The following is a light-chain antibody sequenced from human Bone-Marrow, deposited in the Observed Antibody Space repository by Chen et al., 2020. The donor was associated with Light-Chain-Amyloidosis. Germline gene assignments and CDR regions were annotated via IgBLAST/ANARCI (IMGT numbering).Light chain of an antibody. CDR1: NSGSTS. Sequence: SYVLTQPSSVSVAPGQTATIACGGNNSGSTSVHWYQQTPGQAPLLVVYDDSDRPSGIPERLSGSNSGNTATLTISRVEAWDEADYYCQVWDRSSDRPVFGGGTKLTVL. J-gene: IGLJ3*02. CDR3: QVWDRSSDRPV. CDR2: DDS. V-gene: IGLV3-21*02.